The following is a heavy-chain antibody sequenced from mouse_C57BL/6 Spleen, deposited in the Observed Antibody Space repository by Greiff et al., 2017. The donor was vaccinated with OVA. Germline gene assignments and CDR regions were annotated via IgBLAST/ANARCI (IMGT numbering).Heavy chain of an antibody. Sequence: VQLQQSGAELARPGASVKLSCKASGYTFTSYGISWVKQRTGQGLEWIGEIYPRSGNTYYNEKFKGKATLTADKSSSTAYMELRSLTSEDSEVYFCADDGSPGAMDYWGQGTSVTVSS. D-gene: IGHD2-3*01. CDR2: IYPRSGNT. CDR3: ADDGSPGAMDY. V-gene: IGHV1-81*01. CDR1: GYTFTSYG. J-gene: IGHJ4*01.